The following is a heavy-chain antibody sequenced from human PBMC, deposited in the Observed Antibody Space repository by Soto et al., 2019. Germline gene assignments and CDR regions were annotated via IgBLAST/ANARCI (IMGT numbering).Heavy chain of an antibody. D-gene: IGHD3-10*01. V-gene: IGHV3-53*01. CDR3: ARDMAGYYGSEYPLGPWDV. CDR2: IYGGGTT. J-gene: IGHJ6*02. Sequence: VGSLRLSCAASGFTVSSNYMSWVRQAPGKGLEWVSVIYGGGTTYYADSVRGRFTISRDHSKNTVYLQMSSLRAEDTAMYYCARDMAGYYGSEYPLGPWDVWGQGTTVTVSS. CDR1: GFTVSSNY.